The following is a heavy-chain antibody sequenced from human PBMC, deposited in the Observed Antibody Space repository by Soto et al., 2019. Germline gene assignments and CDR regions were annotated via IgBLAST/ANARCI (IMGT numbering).Heavy chain of an antibody. J-gene: IGHJ6*03. CDR1: GFTFSSYG. CDR2: ISYDGSNK. V-gene: IGHV3-30*18. D-gene: IGHD2-2*01. CDR3: AKDVDIVVVPAATTMDV. Sequence: GGSLRLSCAASGFTFSSYGMHWVRQAPGKGLEWVAVISYDGSNKYYADSVKGRFTISRDNSKNTLYLQMNSLRAEDTAVYYCAKDVDIVVVPAATTMDVWGKGTTVTVSS.